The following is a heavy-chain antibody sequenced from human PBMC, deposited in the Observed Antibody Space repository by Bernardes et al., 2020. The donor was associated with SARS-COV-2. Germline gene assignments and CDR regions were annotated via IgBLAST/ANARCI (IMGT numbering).Heavy chain of an antibody. CDR1: GFTFSSYA. CDR2: ISGSGDST. D-gene: IGHD2-8*01. J-gene: IGHJ6*02. CDR3: AKDIYCTNGVCSHYYGMDV. V-gene: IGHV3-23*01. Sequence: GSLRLSCAASGFTFSSYAMSWVRQAPGKGLEWVSAISGSGDSTYYADSVKGRFTISRDNSKNTLYLQMNSLRAEDTAVYYCAKDIYCTNGVCSHYYGMDVWGQGTTVTVSS.